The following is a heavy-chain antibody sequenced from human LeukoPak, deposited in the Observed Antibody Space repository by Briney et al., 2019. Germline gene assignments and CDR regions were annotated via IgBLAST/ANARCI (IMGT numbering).Heavy chain of an antibody. D-gene: IGHD3-10*01. CDR2: IYYSGST. CDR3: AREVPDYYGSGSYSSDV. Sequence: SETLSLTCAVYGGSFSGYYWSWIRQPPGKGLEWIGYIYYSGSTYYNPSLKSRVTISVDTSKNQFSLKLSSVTAADTAVYYCAREVPDYYGSGSYSSDVWGQGTTVTVSS. CDR1: GGSFSGYY. V-gene: IGHV4-34*09. J-gene: IGHJ6*02.